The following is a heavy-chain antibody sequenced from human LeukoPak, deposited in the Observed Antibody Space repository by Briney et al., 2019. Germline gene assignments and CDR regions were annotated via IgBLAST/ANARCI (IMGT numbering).Heavy chain of an antibody. CDR3: AKDHLATNTLYYYDSSGYYPNWFDP. Sequence: GGSLRLSCAASGFTFSSYAMSWVRQAPGKRLEWVSAISGSGGSTYYADSVKGRFTISRDNSKNTLYLQMNSLRAEDTAVYYCAKDHLATNTLYYYDSSGYYPNWFDPWGQGTLVTVSS. J-gene: IGHJ5*02. D-gene: IGHD3-22*01. CDR1: GFTFSSYA. V-gene: IGHV3-23*01. CDR2: ISGSGGST.